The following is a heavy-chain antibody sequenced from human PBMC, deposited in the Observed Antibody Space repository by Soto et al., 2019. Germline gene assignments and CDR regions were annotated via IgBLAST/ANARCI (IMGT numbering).Heavy chain of an antibody. CDR3: ASSYSSGGYYYYYGMDV. CDR2: MNPNSGNT. V-gene: IGHV1-8*01. Sequence: QVQLVQSGAEVKKPGASVKVSCKASGYTFTSYDINWVRQATGQGLEWMGWMNPNSGNTGYAQKFQGRVTMTRNTSISTAYMELSSLRSEDTVVYHCASSYSSGGYYYYYGMDVWGQGTTVTVSS. D-gene: IGHD6-19*01. J-gene: IGHJ6*02. CDR1: GYTFTSYD.